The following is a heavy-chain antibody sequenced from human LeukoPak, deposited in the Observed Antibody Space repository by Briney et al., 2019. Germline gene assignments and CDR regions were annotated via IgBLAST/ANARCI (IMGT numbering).Heavy chain of an antibody. CDR1: GFTFSSYW. Sequence: GGSLRLSCAASGFTFSSYWMSWVRQAPGKRLEWVANIKQDGSEKYYVDSVKGRFTISRDNAKNSLYLQMNSLRAEDTAVYYCARGRDYYDSSGYYPISHYYYMDVWGKGTTVTVSS. CDR2: IKQDGSEK. CDR3: ARGRDYYDSSGYYPISHYYYMDV. D-gene: IGHD3-22*01. J-gene: IGHJ6*03. V-gene: IGHV3-7*01.